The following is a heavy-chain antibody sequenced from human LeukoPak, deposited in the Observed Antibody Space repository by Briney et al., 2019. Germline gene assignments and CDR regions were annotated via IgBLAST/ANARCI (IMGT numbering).Heavy chain of an antibody. Sequence: GESLKISCKGSGYSFTSYWIGWVRQMPGKGLEWMGMIYPGDSDTRYSPSFQGQVTISADKSISTAYLQWSSLKASDTAMYYCARHGVRLIYGMDVWGQGTTVTVSS. J-gene: IGHJ6*02. CDR3: ARHGVRLIYGMDV. V-gene: IGHV5-51*01. CDR1: GYSFTSYW. CDR2: IYPGDSDT. D-gene: IGHD3-3*01.